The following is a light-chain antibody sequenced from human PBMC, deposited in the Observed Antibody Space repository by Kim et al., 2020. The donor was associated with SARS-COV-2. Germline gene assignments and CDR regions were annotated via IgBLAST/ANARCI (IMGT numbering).Light chain of an antibody. J-gene: IGLJ3*02. Sequence: ELTQEPSLTVSPGGTVTVTCGSSSGAVTSGHYPYWFQQKPGQAPRTLIYDTNNKHSWTPARFSGSLLGGKAALTLSGAQPEDEAEYYCLLSYGDVWVFGGGTQLTVL. CDR3: LLSYGDVWV. CDR2: DTN. V-gene: IGLV7-46*01. CDR1: SGAVTSGHY.